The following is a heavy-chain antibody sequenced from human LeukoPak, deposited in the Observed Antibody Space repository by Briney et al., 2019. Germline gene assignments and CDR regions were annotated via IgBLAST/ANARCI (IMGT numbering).Heavy chain of an antibody. CDR2: IIDTGST. CDR1: GESFSGYY. V-gene: IGHV4-34*01. D-gene: IGHD4-23*01. J-gene: IGHJ6*03. CDR3: ARGIKVTSYYYYYMDV. Sequence: PSETLSLTCAVYGESFSGYYWTWIRQPPGKGLEWIGEIIDTGSTKYNSSLKSRVTISVDTSKNEFSLKLSSVTAADTAVYYCARGIKVTSYYYYYMDVWGKGTTVTISS.